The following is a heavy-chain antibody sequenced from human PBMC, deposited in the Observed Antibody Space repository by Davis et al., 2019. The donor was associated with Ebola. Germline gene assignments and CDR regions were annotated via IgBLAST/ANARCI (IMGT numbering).Heavy chain of an antibody. V-gene: IGHV3-73*01. CDR3: TLGTVTTEDY. J-gene: IGHJ4*02. CDR2: IRSKANSYAT. Sequence: PSETLSLTCAASGLTFSGSAMHWVRQASGKGLEWVGRIRSKANSYATAYAASVKGRFTISRDDSKNTAYLQMNSLKTEDTAVYYCTLGTVTTEDYWGQGTLVTVSS. CDR1: GLTFSGSA. D-gene: IGHD4-17*01.